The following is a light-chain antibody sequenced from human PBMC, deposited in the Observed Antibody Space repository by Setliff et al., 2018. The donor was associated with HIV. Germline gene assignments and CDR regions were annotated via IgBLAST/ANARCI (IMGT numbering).Light chain of an antibody. CDR2: AVI. V-gene: IGLV2-11*01. CDR1: SSDVGGYDS. J-gene: IGLJ1*01. CDR3: YSYADSYTSLYV. Sequence: QSVLPQPRSVSGSPGQSVTISCTGASSDVGGYDSVSGYQQHPGKAPKFMIYAVIKRPSGVPDRFSGSKSGNTASLTISGLQAEDEVDYYFYSYADSYTSLYVFGTGTKVTVL.